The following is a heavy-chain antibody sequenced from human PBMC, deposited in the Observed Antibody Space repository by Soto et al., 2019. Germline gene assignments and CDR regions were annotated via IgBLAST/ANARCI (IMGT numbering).Heavy chain of an antibody. CDR2: ISGSGGST. J-gene: IGHJ3*02. CDR1: GFTFSSYA. CDR3: AKRYYFDSSGHYPQGAIDI. V-gene: IGHV3-23*01. D-gene: IGHD3-22*01. Sequence: GGSLRLSCAASGFTFSSYAMSWVRQAPGKGLEWVSAISGSGGSTYYADSVKGRFTISRDNSKNTLYLQMNSLRAEDTAVYYCAKRYYFDSSGHYPQGAIDIRGPGTMVTLSS.